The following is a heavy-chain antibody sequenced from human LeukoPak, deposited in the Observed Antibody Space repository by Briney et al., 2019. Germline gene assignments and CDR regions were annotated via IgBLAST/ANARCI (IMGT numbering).Heavy chain of an antibody. J-gene: IGHJ4*02. Sequence: GRSLRLSCAASGFTLDDYAMHWVRHAPGKGLEWVSGIGWNSGSIMYADSVKGRFTISRDNAKNSLYLQMNSLRAEDTALYYCAKDASGSYSGFDYWGQGTLVTVSS. V-gene: IGHV3-9*01. CDR3: AKDASGSYSGFDY. CDR1: GFTLDDYA. D-gene: IGHD1-26*01. CDR2: IGWNSGSI.